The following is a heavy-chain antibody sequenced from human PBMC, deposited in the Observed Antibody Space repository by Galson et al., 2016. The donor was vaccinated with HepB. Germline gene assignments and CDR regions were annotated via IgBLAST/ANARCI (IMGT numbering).Heavy chain of an antibody. D-gene: IGHD6-19*01. Sequence: SETLSLTCTVSGGSMSRYWWTWIRQPPGKGLEWIGYIHYSGSTSYSPSLKSRVTLSLDTSKNQFSLILTSVTASDTAMYYCARDLRAGTLDYWGQGALVTVSS. CDR3: ARDLRAGTLDY. V-gene: IGHV4-59*01. J-gene: IGHJ4*02. CDR2: IHYSGST. CDR1: GGSMSRYW.